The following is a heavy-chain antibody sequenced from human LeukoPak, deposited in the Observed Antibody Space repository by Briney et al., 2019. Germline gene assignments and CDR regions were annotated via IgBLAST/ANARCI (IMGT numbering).Heavy chain of an antibody. Sequence: GGSLRLSCAASGFTFSSYWMHWVRQAPGKGLVWVSRINSDGSSTSYADSVKGRFTISRDNAKNSLYLQMNSLRAEDTAVYYCARDRDGYDILTGHYYYYMDVWGKGTTVTISS. V-gene: IGHV3-74*01. CDR2: INSDGSST. D-gene: IGHD3-9*01. CDR1: GFTFSSYW. CDR3: ARDRDGYDILTGHYYYYMDV. J-gene: IGHJ6*03.